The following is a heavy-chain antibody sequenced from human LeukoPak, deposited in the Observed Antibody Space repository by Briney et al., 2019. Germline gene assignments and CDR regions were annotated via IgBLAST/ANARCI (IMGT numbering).Heavy chain of an antibody. Sequence: ASVKVSCKASGYIFTSYPIHWVRQAPGQRLEWMGWINTGNGNTKYSQKFEGRVAVTRDTSATAAYMELSSLRSEDTAVYYCARDRAMADYWGQGTLVTVSS. D-gene: IGHD5-18*01. CDR1: GYIFTSYP. CDR3: ARDRAMADY. V-gene: IGHV1-3*04. J-gene: IGHJ4*02. CDR2: INTGNGNT.